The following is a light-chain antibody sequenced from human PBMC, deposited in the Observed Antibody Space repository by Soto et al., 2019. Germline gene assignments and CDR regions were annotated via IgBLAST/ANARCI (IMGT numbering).Light chain of an antibody. J-gene: IGKJ1*01. V-gene: IGKV1-6*01. CDR1: QGISKD. CDR2: SAT. Sequence: AIQMTQSPPSLSASVGDRVIITCRASQGISKDLGWYQQKPGKAPKFLIYSATSTQSGVPSTFSGSGFGTDFTLTISSLQPEDFATYYCLQDHDYPRTFGQGTKVEF. CDR3: LQDHDYPRT.